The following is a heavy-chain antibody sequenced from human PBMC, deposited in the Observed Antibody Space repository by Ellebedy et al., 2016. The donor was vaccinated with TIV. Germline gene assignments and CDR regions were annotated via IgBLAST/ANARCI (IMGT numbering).Heavy chain of an antibody. J-gene: IGHJ6*02. CDR2: INPNSGGT. Sequence: ASVKVSCKASGYTFTGYHMHWVRQAPGQGLEWMGWINPNSGGTNYAQKLQGRVTMTTDTSTSTAYMELRSLRSDDTAVYYCARNYCISTSCYIYYYYGMDVWGQGTTVTVSS. D-gene: IGHD2-2*02. CDR1: GYTFTGYH. CDR3: ARNYCISTSCYIYYYYGMDV. V-gene: IGHV1-2*02.